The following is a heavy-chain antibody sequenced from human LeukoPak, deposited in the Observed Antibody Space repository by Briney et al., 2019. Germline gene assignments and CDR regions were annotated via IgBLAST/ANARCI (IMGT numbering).Heavy chain of an antibody. J-gene: IGHJ6*02. V-gene: IGHV3-23*01. CDR2: FSGSGGTT. CDR1: GFTFTNYA. Sequence: GGSLRLSCAASGFTFTNYAMSWVRQAPGKGLEWVSVFSGSGGTTYHADSVKGRFTISRDNSKNTLYLQMNSLRAEDTAVYYCAKGGDGGTYYYYGMDVWGQGTTVTVS. CDR3: AKGGDGGTYYYYGMDV. D-gene: IGHD4-23*01.